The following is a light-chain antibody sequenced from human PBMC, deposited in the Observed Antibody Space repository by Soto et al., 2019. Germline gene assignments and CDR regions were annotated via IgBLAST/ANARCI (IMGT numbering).Light chain of an antibody. V-gene: IGKV4-1*01. Sequence: DIVMTQSPDSLAVSLGERAIINCKSSQSVLYSSNNKSYVAWYQQRPRQPPKLLFYWASTRESGVPDRCSGAGSGPDFTLTISGVQSEDVAVYYCQQYYSSRSFGQGTKLEIK. CDR3: QQYYSSRS. CDR2: WAS. J-gene: IGKJ2*03. CDR1: QSVLYSSNNKSY.